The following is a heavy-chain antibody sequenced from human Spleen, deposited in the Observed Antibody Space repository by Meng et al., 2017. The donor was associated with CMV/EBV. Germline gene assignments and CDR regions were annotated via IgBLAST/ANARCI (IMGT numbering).Heavy chain of an antibody. V-gene: IGHV3-21*01. Sequence: GESLKISCAASGFTFGSHSMNWVRKAPGKGLEWVSSITGGSTYKHYADSLKGRFTISRDNAKNSLYLKMNSLRAEDSAVYYCARDSDDYDFWSAYYTDAFDFWGQGTMVTVSS. D-gene: IGHD3-3*01. CDR2: ITGGSTYK. CDR1: GFTFGSHS. CDR3: ARDSDDYDFWSAYYTDAFDF. J-gene: IGHJ3*01.